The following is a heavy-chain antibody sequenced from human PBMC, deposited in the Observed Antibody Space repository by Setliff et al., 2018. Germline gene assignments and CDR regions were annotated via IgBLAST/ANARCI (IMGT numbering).Heavy chain of an antibody. CDR2: IIATVGGV. J-gene: IGHJ6*02. V-gene: IGHV1-69*13. Sequence: SVKVSCKASGYTFTSYAMNWVRQAPGQGPEWMGGIIATVGGVSYAQKFQGRVTITADESTSTAYMELSSLRSEDTAVYYCARGAYYYYYGMDVWGQGTTVTVSS. CDR3: ARGAYYYYYGMDV. CDR1: GYTFTSYA.